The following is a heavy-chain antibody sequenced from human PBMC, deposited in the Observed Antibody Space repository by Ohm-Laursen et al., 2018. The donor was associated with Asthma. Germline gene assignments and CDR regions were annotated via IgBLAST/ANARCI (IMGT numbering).Heavy chain of an antibody. D-gene: IGHD3-22*01. CDR2: IYYSGST. CDR1: GGSISSSGYY. J-gene: IGHJ4*02. CDR3: ARVEYYYDSSGQGVYFDY. Sequence: SQTLSLTCSVSGGSISSSGYYWSWIRQHPGKGLEWIGYIYYSGSTYYNPSLKSRVTISVDTSKNQFSLKLSSVTAADTAVYYCARVEYYYDSSGQGVYFDYWGQGTLVTVSS. V-gene: IGHV4-31*03.